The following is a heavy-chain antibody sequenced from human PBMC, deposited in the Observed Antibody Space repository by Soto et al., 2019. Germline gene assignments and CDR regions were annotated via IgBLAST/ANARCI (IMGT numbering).Heavy chain of an antibody. CDR3: ERGSEESYPGSRIFDL. J-gene: IGHJ4*02. Sequence: EVQLLDSGGDLVQPGESLRLSCVASGITFGSRAMSWVRQVPGEGLEWVSSITDTGLGTKYAESVKGRFTISRDNSKNALYLRMGRQCDDDSGRYFCERGSEESYPGSRIFDLWGRGTLVTVS. D-gene: IGHD3-10*01. V-gene: IGHV3-23*01. CDR1: GITFGSRA. CDR2: ITDTGLGT.